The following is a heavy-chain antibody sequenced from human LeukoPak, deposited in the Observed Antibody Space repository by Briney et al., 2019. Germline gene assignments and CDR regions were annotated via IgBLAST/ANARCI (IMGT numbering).Heavy chain of an antibody. CDR1: GDSISSHY. V-gene: IGHV4-59*11. D-gene: IGHD1-7*01. CDR3: AKINWNYGKVDYFDY. CDR2: IYYSGST. Sequence: SETLSLTCTVSGDSISSHYWSWIRQPPGKGLEWIGYIYYSGSTNYNPSLRSRVTISVDTSKNQFSLKVRSVTAADTAVYYCAKINWNYGKVDYFDYWGQGTLVTVSS. J-gene: IGHJ4*02.